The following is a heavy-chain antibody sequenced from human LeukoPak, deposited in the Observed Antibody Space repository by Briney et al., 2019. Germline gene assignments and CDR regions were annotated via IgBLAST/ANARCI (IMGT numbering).Heavy chain of an antibody. CDR1: GFTFSTYA. Sequence: PGGSLRLSCAASGFTFSTYAMSWVRQAPGKGLEWVSVSSGSGSSTYYADSVKGRFTISRDNSKNTLYLQMSSLRAEDTAVYYCAKRRVGGDAFDIWGQGTVVTVYS. CDR3: AKRRVGGDAFDI. D-gene: IGHD4-23*01. V-gene: IGHV3-23*01. J-gene: IGHJ3*02. CDR2: SSGSGSST.